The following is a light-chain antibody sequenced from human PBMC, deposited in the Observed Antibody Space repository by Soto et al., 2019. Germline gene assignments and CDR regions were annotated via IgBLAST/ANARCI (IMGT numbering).Light chain of an antibody. CDR2: AAS. V-gene: IGKV1-6*01. Sequence: AIQMTQSPSSLSASVGDRVTITCRASQGIGNDLGWYQQKPGKAPSLLIYAASSLQSGVPSRFSGSGSGTDFTLTISSLQPEDFAAYYCLQDYSYPWTFGQGTKVEIK. J-gene: IGKJ1*01. CDR3: LQDYSYPWT. CDR1: QGIGND.